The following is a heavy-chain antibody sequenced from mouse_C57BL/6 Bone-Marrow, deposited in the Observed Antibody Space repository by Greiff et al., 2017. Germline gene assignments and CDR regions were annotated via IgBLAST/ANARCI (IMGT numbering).Heavy chain of an antibody. CDR2: ICHGGSDT. D-gene: IGHD2-12*01. CDR1: GFTFSSSS. J-gene: IGHJ4*01. CDR3: ARDSAPSRELGY. Sequence: EVQLEESGGGLVKPGGSVKISCAASGFTFSSSSMSWVSQTPGKGLEWVGRICHGGSDTYYPEKLKGRFTMSRDKATSKLYLQMSHLTSEDTAVYYCARDSAPSRELGYWGQGTSVTVSS. V-gene: IGHV5-4*01.